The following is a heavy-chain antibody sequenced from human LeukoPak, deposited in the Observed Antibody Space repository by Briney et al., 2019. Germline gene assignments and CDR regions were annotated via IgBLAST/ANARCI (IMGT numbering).Heavy chain of an antibody. Sequence: GGSLRLSCAASGFTFSSYWMSWVRQAPGKGLEWVANIKQDGSEKYYVDSVKGRFTISRDNAKNSLYLQMNSLRAEDTAVYYCARVYFQYYYDSRGQNDYWGQENLVTVSS. V-gene: IGHV3-7*01. CDR2: IKQDGSEK. D-gene: IGHD3-22*01. CDR3: ARVYFQYYYDSRGQNDY. CDR1: GFTFSSYW. J-gene: IGHJ4*02.